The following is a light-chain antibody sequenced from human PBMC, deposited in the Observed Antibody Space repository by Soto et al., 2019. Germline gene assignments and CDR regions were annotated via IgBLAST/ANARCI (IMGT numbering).Light chain of an antibody. Sequence: EIVLTQSPGTLSLSPGERATLSCRASQSVRSNNLAWYQQKPGQAPRLLIYGTFSRATGIPDRFSGSGSGTDFTLTISRLEPEDFALYYCQEYGNSPTWTFGQGTKVEIK. V-gene: IGKV3-20*01. CDR3: QEYGNSPTWT. CDR1: QSVRSNN. CDR2: GTF. J-gene: IGKJ1*01.